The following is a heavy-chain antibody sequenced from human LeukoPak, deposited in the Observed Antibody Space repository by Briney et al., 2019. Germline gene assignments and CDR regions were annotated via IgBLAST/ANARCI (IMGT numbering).Heavy chain of an antibody. Sequence: SVKVSCKASGGTFSSYAISWVRQAPGQGLEWMGRIIPILGIANYAQKFQGRVTITADKSTSTAYMELSSLRSEDTAVYYCASHSPSGVVVPAANYYYYGMDVWGQGTTVTVSS. CDR2: IIPILGIA. J-gene: IGHJ6*02. CDR1: GGTFSSYA. D-gene: IGHD2-2*01. CDR3: ASHSPSGVVVPAANYYYYGMDV. V-gene: IGHV1-69*04.